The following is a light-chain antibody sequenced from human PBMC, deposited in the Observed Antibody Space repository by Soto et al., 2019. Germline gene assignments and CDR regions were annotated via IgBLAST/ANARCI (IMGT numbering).Light chain of an antibody. CDR1: NKEIGGYNY. Sequence: QSVLTQPPSPSGSPGQSVTISCTGKNKEIGGYNYVSWYQQHPGKAPKLMIYEVSKRPSGVPDRFSGSKSGNTASLTVSGLQAEDEADYYCSSYAGSNIFYVFGTGTKVTVL. V-gene: IGLV2-8*01. CDR3: SSYAGSNIFYV. CDR2: EVS. J-gene: IGLJ1*01.